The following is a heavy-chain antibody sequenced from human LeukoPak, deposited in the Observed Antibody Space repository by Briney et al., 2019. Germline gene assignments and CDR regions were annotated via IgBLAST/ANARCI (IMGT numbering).Heavy chain of an antibody. V-gene: IGHV3-23*01. J-gene: IGHJ4*02. CDR3: AKGLGSPDY. D-gene: IGHD2-15*01. CDR2: ISGGST. Sequence: GGSLRLSCAASGFTIMNSAMNWVRQAPGKGLEWVSAISGGSTYYADSVKGRFTISRDNSKNTLYLQMNSLRAEDTTVYYCAKGLGSPDYWGQGTLVTVSS. CDR1: GFTIMNSA.